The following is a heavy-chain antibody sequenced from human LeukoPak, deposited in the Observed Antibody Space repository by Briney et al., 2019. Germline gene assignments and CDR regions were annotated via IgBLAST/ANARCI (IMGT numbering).Heavy chain of an antibody. J-gene: IGHJ4*02. CDR2: IKQDGSEK. V-gene: IGHV3-7*01. Sequence: PGGSLRLSCAAPGFTFSSYWMSWVRQAPGKGLEWVANIKQDGSEKYYVDSVKGRFTISRDNAKNSLYLQMNSLRAEDTAVYYCAREEGFYGSGSFDYWGQGTLVTVSS. CDR1: GFTFSSYW. CDR3: AREEGFYGSGSFDY. D-gene: IGHD3-10*01.